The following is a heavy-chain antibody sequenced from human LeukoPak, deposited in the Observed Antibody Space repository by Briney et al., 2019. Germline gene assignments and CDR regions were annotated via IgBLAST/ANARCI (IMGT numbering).Heavy chain of an antibody. V-gene: IGHV3-66*01. J-gene: IGHJ4*02. CDR3: AKETTVVTPGY. CDR1: GFTVSSNY. Sequence: GGSLRLSCAASGFTVSSNYMSWVRQAPGKGLEWVSVIYSGGSTYYADSVKGRFTISRDNSKNTLYLQMNSLRAEDTAVYYCAKETTVVTPGYWGQGTLVTVSS. CDR2: IYSGGST. D-gene: IGHD4-23*01.